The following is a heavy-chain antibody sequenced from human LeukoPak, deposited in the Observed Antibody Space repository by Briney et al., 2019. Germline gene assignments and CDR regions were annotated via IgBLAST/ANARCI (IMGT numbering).Heavy chain of an antibody. J-gene: IGHJ4*02. Sequence: GESLKISCKGSGYSFTSYWIGWVRRMPGKGLEWMGIIYPGDSDNRDSASFEGEVTISAEKCISTAYLQWSSLKASDTAMYYCAAHPYYYDSSGYSDYYFDYWGQGTLVTVSS. D-gene: IGHD3-22*01. CDR3: AAHPYYYDSSGYSDYYFDY. V-gene: IGHV5-51*01. CDR2: IYPGDSDN. CDR1: GYSFTSYW.